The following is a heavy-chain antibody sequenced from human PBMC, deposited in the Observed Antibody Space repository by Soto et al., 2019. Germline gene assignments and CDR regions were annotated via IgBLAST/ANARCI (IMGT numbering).Heavy chain of an antibody. CDR2: IYYSGST. J-gene: IGHJ5*02. V-gene: IGHV4-39*01. CDR3: ARPIPTDRYSSSWYGNWFDP. CDR1: GGSISSSSYY. D-gene: IGHD6-13*01. Sequence: QLQLQESGPGLVKPSETLSLTCTVSGGSISSSSYYWGWIRQPPGKGLEWIGSIYYSGSTYYNPSLKSRVTISVDTSKNQFSLKLSSVTAADTAVYYCARPIPTDRYSSSWYGNWFDPWGQGTLVTVSS.